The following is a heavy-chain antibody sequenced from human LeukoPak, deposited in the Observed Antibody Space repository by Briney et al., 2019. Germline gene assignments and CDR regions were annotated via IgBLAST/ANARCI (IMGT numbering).Heavy chain of an antibody. D-gene: IGHD2-15*01. V-gene: IGHV3-23*01. Sequence: GGSLSLSSAASGLILSAYAMTWFRQAPGQELEWVSTITSGFTPHYADSVKGRFTISRDNSKNMFHLQLNSLRAEDTAVYYCAKDYSDSRVADVFFEYWGQGTPVTVSS. CDR2: ITSGFTP. J-gene: IGHJ4*02. CDR3: AKDYSDSRVADVFFEY. CDR1: GLILSAYA.